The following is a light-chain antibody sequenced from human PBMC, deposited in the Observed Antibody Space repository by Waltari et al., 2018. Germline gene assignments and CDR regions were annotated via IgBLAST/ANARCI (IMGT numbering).Light chain of an antibody. J-gene: IGKJ3*01. V-gene: IGKV1-9*01. Sequence: DIQLTQSPSFLSASVGDRVTITCRASHAIVTYLAWYQQKAGKAPKLLVYGASTLQSVVPSRFSGSGSGTDFTLTISSLQPEDFATYYCQQLNSRPFTFGPGTTVDI. CDR3: QQLNSRPFT. CDR2: GAS. CDR1: HAIVTY.